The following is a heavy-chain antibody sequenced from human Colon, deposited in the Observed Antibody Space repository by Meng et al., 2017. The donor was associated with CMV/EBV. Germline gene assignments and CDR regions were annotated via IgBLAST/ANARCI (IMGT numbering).Heavy chain of an antibody. Sequence: VSGGAISTEGYYWSWIRQHPGKGLEWIGYRYSSGSTYYNPSLNSRVTLSVDTSTNQFSLRLTSVTAADTAMYYCARTAGRYSRQFEHWGQGTLVTAPQ. D-gene: IGHD1-26*01. CDR2: RYSSGST. CDR3: ARTAGRYSRQFEH. CDR1: GGAISTEGYY. J-gene: IGHJ4*02. V-gene: IGHV4-31*02.